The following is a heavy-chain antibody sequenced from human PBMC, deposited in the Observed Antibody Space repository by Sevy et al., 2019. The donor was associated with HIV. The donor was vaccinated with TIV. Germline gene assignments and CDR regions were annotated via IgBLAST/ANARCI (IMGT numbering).Heavy chain of an antibody. CDR1: GGAISSYY. CDR2: IYYSGST. Sequence: SETLSLTCTVSGGAISSYYWSWIGQPPGKGLEWIGYIYYSGSTNYNPSLKSRVTISVDTSKNQFSLKLSSVTAADTAVYYCARRIHYYYYGMDVWGQGTTVTVSS. V-gene: IGHV4-59*13. D-gene: IGHD2-15*01. CDR3: ARRIHYYYYGMDV. J-gene: IGHJ6*02.